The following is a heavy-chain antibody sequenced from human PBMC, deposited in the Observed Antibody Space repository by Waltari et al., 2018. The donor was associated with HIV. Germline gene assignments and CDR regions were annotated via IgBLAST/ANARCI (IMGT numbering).Heavy chain of an antibody. D-gene: IGHD3-9*01. Sequence: QVQLVQSGAEVKKPGSSVKVSCQASGGTFNNYAFLCLRQAPGQGLEWMGGIIPIFNTRNYAQKFQGRVTITADESTSTAYMELSSLRSEDTAVYYCARGVYYDILTGPIMGYFDYWGQGTLVTVSS. J-gene: IGHJ4*02. V-gene: IGHV1-69*01. CDR2: IIPIFNTR. CDR3: ARGVYYDILTGPIMGYFDY. CDR1: GGTFNNYA.